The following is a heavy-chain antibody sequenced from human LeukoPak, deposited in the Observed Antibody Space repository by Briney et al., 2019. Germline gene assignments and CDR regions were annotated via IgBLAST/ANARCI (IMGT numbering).Heavy chain of an antibody. V-gene: IGHV3-7*01. J-gene: IGHJ4*02. D-gene: IGHD1-26*01. Sequence: GGSLRLSCAASGFTFSSYWLSWVRQAPGKGLEWEASIEQDGSQKYYVDSVRGRFTISRDNAKNSVYLQTNSLRVEDTAVYYCARNSGSNPFDYWGQGTLVTVSS. CDR2: IEQDGSQK. CDR3: ARNSGSNPFDY. CDR1: GFTFSSYW.